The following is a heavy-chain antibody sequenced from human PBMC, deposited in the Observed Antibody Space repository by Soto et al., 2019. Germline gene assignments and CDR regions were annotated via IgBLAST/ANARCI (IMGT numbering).Heavy chain of an antibody. CDR2: ISYRGLT. Sequence: SETLSLTCTVSGGSINNYHWSWIRQPPGNGLEWIGYISYRGLTTYNPSLKSRVTISLDRSKNQFSLELRSVGAADTAVYYCTRGTTFGSGRNSYYFDSWGQGTLVTVSS. V-gene: IGHV4-59*12. J-gene: IGHJ4*02. D-gene: IGHD3-10*01. CDR1: GGSINNYH. CDR3: TRGTTFGSGRNSYYFDS.